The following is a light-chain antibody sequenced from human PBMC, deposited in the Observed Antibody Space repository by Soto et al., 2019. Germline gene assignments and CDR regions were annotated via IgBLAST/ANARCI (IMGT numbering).Light chain of an antibody. CDR3: QQLNGYPYT. CDR1: QGISSY. Sequence: DIQLTQSPSFLSASVGDRVTVTCRASQGISSYLAWYQQTPGKAPKLLIYAASTLQSGVPSRFSGSGSGTEFTLTISILQPEDFATYYCQQLNGYPYTFGQGTKLEIK. CDR2: AAS. J-gene: IGKJ2*01. V-gene: IGKV1-9*01.